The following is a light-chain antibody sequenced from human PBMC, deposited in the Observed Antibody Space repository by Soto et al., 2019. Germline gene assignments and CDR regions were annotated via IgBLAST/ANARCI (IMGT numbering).Light chain of an antibody. J-gene: IGKJ4*01. CDR2: GAS. Sequence: IVMTQSPVTLSVSPGEGATLSCRASQSVSSNLAWYQQKPGQAPRLLIYGASTRAAGVPARFSGSGSGTEFTLTSSSLQSEGCALYCCQQYNSWISFGGGTKVEIK. CDR3: QQYNSWIS. V-gene: IGKV3-15*01. CDR1: QSVSSN.